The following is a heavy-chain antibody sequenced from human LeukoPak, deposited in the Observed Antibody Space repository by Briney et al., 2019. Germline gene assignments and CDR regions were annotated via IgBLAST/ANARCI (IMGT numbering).Heavy chain of an antibody. J-gene: IGHJ4*02. V-gene: IGHV3-11*05. Sequence: GGSLRLSCAASGFTFSAYSMTWVRQAPGKGLEWLSYISSSSSYTNYADSVKGRFTISRDNAKNSLYLQMNSLRAEDTAVYYCARGISLYYFDYWGQGTLVTVSS. CDR1: GFTFSAYS. CDR2: ISSSSSYT. CDR3: ARGISLYYFDY.